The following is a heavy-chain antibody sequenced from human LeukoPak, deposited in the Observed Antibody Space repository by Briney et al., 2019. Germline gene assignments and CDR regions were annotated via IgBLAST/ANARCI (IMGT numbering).Heavy chain of an antibody. Sequence: SETLSLTCAVYGGSFSGYYWSWIRQPPGKGLEWIGEINHSGSTNYNPSLKNRVTISVYTSKNQFSLKLSSVTAADTAVYYCAGHHPRNTVDFWGQGTLVTVSS. J-gene: IGHJ4*02. CDR3: AGHHPRNTVDF. V-gene: IGHV4-34*01. CDR1: GGSFSGYY. D-gene: IGHD2/OR15-2a*01. CDR2: INHSGST.